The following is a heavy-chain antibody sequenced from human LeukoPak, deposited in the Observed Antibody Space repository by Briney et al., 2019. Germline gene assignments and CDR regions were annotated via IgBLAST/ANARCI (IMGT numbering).Heavy chain of an antibody. J-gene: IGHJ4*02. Sequence: SETLSLTCTFSGSSINSYYWSWIRQPPGKGLEGIGYNYYSGITNYNPSLKSRVTISVDTSKNQFSLKLTSVTAADTAVYYCASALYDRSALDYWGQGTLVTVSS. D-gene: IGHD3-16*01. CDR1: GSSINSYY. CDR3: ASALYDRSALDY. V-gene: IGHV4-59*01. CDR2: NYYSGIT.